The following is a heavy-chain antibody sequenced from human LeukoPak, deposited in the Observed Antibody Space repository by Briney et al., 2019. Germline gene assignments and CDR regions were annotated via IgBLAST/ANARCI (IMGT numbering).Heavy chain of an antibody. CDR2: IKSKTDGGTT. CDR3: TTDGRSTSCFCSDAFDI. Sequence: PGGSLRLSCAASGFTFSNAWMSWARQAPGKGLEWVGRIKSKTDGGTTDYAAPVKGRFTISRDDSKNTLYLQMNSLKTEDTAVYYCTTDGRSTSCFCSDAFDIWGQGTMVTVSS. V-gene: IGHV3-15*01. CDR1: GFTFSNAW. J-gene: IGHJ3*02. D-gene: IGHD2-2*01.